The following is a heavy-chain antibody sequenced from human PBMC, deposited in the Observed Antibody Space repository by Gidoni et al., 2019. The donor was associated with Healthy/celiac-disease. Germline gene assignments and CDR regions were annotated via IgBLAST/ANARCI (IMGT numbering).Heavy chain of an antibody. D-gene: IGHD2-2*01. J-gene: IGHJ6*02. V-gene: IGHV4-39*07. Sequence: QLQLQESGPVLVKPSEPLSITCTVSGGSISSSSYYWGWIRQPPGQELEWIGSIYYSESTYSNPSLKNRVTISVDTSKNQFSLKLSSVTAADTAVYYCARVVPAGDYYYYYGMDVWGQGTTVTVSS. CDR1: GGSISSSSYY. CDR2: IYYSEST. CDR3: ARVVPAGDYYYYYGMDV.